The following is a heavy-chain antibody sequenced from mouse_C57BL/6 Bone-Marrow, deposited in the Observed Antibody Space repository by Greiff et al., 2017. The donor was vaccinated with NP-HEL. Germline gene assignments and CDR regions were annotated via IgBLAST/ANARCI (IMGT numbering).Heavy chain of an antibody. V-gene: IGHV5-6*02. CDR3: ARQSGGSSYDFDV. D-gene: IGHD1-1*01. Sequence: EVKLVESGGDLVKPGGSLKLSCAASGFTFSSYGMSWVRQTPDKRLEWVATISSGGSYTYYPDSVKGRFTISRDNAKNTLYLQMSSLKSEDTAMYYCARQSGGSSYDFDVWGTGTTVTVSS. CDR2: ISSGGSYT. J-gene: IGHJ1*03. CDR1: GFTFSSYG.